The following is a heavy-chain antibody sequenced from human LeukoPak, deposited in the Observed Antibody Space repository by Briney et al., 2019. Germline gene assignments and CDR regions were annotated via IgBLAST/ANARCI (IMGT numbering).Heavy chain of an antibody. CDR3: ARGGTTYYSGSGSDP. CDR2: INNSGTT. V-gene: IGHV4-34*01. Sequence: PSETLSPTCAVSNGSFSGYYWTWIRQPPGKGLEWIGEINNSGTTYYNPSLKSRVTISLDKSRNHFSLELSSMTAADTAPYFCARGGTTYYSGSGSDPWGQGTLVTVSS. CDR1: NGSFSGYY. D-gene: IGHD3-10*01. J-gene: IGHJ5*02.